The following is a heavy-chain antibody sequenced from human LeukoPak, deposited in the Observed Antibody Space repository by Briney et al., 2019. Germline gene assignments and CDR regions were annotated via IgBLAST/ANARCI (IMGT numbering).Heavy chain of an antibody. V-gene: IGHV3-15*01. CDR3: TTYTSGSSYY. CDR1: GFTFDDYD. J-gene: IGHJ4*02. D-gene: IGHD1-26*01. CDR2: IKSQTDGGTT. Sequence: MAGGSLRLSCAASGFTFDDYDMSWVRQAPGKGLEWVGRIKSQTDGGTTEYASAVKGRFTISRDDSKSTLFLQMNSLKTEDTAIYYCTTYTSGSSYYWGQGTLVTASS.